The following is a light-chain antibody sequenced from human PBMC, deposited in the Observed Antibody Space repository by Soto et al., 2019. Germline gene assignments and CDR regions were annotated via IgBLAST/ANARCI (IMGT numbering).Light chain of an antibody. CDR1: QSISSW. V-gene: IGKV1-5*01. Sequence: DIQMTQSPSTLSASVGDRVTITCRASQSISSWLAWYQQKLGRAPRLLIYDASSLESGVPSRFSGSGYGTEFTLTISSLQPDDFATYYCQQYNTYSSLTVGGGTKVDSK. CDR2: DAS. CDR3: QQYNTYSSLT. J-gene: IGKJ4*01.